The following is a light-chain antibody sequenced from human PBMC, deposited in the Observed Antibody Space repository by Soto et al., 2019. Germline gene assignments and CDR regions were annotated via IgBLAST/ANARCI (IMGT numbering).Light chain of an antibody. Sequence: DIQMTQSHSTLSASVGDRVTITCRASQSISSWLAWYQQKPGAAPKLLIYEASTLESVVPSRFSGSRSGTEYTLTVSSLQPDDFATYYCQQYNDSFPFTFDQGTTLEI. CDR3: QQYNDSFPFT. J-gene: IGKJ2*01. V-gene: IGKV1-5*03. CDR2: EAS. CDR1: QSISSW.